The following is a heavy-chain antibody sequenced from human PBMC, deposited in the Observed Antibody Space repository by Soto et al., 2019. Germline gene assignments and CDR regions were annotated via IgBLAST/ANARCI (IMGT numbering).Heavy chain of an antibody. CDR1: GGSISSYY. D-gene: IGHD5-12*01. V-gene: IGHV4-59*01. CDR2: IYYSGST. J-gene: IGHJ5*02. CDR3: ASGGYSGYDFPHDWFDP. Sequence: PSETLSLTCTVSGGSISSYYWSWIRQPPGKGLEWIGYIYYSGSTNYNPSLKSRVTISVDTSKNQFSLKLSSVTAADTAVYYCASGGYSGYDFPHDWFDPWGQGTLVTVSS.